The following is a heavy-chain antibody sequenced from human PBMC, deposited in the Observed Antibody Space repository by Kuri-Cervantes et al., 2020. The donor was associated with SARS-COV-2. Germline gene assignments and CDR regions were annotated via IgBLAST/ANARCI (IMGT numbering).Heavy chain of an antibody. CDR1: GFTFSGSA. CDR3: TRSGVDSSGYYPTL. Sequence: GESLKISCAASGFTFSGSAMHWVRQASGKGLEWVGRIRSKANSYATAYAASVKGRFTISRDDSKNTAYLQMNSLKTEDTAVYYCTRSGVDSSGYYPTLWGQGTLVT. V-gene: IGHV3-73*01. J-gene: IGHJ4*02. D-gene: IGHD3-22*01. CDR2: IRSKANSYAT.